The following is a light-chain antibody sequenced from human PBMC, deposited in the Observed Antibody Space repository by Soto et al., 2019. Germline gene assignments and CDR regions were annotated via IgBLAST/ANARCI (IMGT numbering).Light chain of an antibody. V-gene: IGKV3-20*01. Sequence: DIVLTQSPGTLSLSPGEGATLSCRASQTVRHNYVAWYQHRPDQAPRLLIYGASHRATGIPDRFGGSGSGTDFTLTISRLEPEDFAVYYCQQYDTSPPTFGQGTKVDIK. J-gene: IGKJ1*01. CDR2: GAS. CDR3: QQYDTSPPT. CDR1: QTVRHNY.